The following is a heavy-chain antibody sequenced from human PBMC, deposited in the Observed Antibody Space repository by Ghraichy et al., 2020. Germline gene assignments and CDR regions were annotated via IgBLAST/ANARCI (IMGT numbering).Heavy chain of an antibody. CDR2: IYYSGST. Sequence: SETLSLTCTVSGGSISSYYWSWIRQPPGKGLEWIGYIYYSGSTNYNPSLKSRVTISVDTSKNQFSLKLSSVTAADTAVYYCARGWTVRGVSVDWFDPWGQGTLVTVSS. D-gene: IGHD3-10*01. CDR3: ARGWTVRGVSVDWFDP. V-gene: IGHV4-59*01. CDR1: GGSISSYY. J-gene: IGHJ5*02.